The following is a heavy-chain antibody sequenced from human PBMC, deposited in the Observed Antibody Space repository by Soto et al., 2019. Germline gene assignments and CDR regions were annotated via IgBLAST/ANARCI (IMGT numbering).Heavy chain of an antibody. Sequence: PGGSLRLSCAASGFTFSSYGMHWVRQAPGKGLEWVAVISYDGSNKYYADSVKGRFTISRDNSKNTLYLQMNSLRAEDTAVYYCARRTNGYFGYWGQGAQVTVSS. CDR2: ISYDGSNK. V-gene: IGHV3-30*03. D-gene: IGHD2-8*01. CDR3: ARRTNGYFGY. J-gene: IGHJ4*02. CDR1: GFTFSSYG.